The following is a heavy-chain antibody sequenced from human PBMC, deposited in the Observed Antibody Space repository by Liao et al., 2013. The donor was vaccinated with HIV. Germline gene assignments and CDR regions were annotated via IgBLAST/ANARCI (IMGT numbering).Heavy chain of an antibody. Sequence: QVQLQQWGAGLLKPSETLSLTCAVYGGSFSGYYWSWIRQPPGKGLEWIGEINHSGSTNYNPSLKSRVTISVDTSKNQFSLKLSSVTAADTAVYYCASLYGSGSIIGLGYWGQGTLVTVSS. CDR3: ASLYGSGSIIGLGY. CDR1: GGSFSGYY. V-gene: IGHV4-34*01. CDR2: INHSGST. D-gene: IGHD3-10*01. J-gene: IGHJ4*02.